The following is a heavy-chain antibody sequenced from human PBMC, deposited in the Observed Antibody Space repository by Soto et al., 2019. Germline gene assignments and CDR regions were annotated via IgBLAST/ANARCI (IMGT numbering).Heavy chain of an antibody. V-gene: IGHV3-23*04. CDR2: IDGDGGST. J-gene: IGHJ4*02. D-gene: IGHD4-4*01. CDR3: AKVVKMATVRGYFDY. Sequence: EVPLVESGGGLVQRGGSLRLSCAASRFTIRGFGMSWVRQAPWKGLEGVPAIDGDGGSTYYADSVQGRFIISRDNAKNTLYLQMNSLRDEDTAVYYCAKVVKMATVRGYFDYWGQGTLVTVSS. CDR1: RFTIRGFG.